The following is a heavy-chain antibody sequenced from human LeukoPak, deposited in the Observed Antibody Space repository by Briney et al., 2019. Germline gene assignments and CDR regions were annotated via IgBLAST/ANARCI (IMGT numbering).Heavy chain of an antibody. CDR3: ARAPSEIGGYYPEYFRH. V-gene: IGHV3-74*01. D-gene: IGHD3-22*01. Sequence: PGGSLRLSCAASGSSFSTYWMHWVRHAPGKGLVWVSRIKSDGSTNYPDSVKGRFTISRDNAKNTVSLQMNSLRPEDTGVYYCARAPSEIGGYYPEYFRHWGPGTLVTVSS. CDR2: IKSDGST. CDR1: GSSFSTYW. J-gene: IGHJ1*01.